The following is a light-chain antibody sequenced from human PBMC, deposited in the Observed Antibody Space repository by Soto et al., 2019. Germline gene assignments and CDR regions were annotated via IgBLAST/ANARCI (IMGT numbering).Light chain of an antibody. CDR1: QSVSRY. Sequence: EIVLTQSPATLSLSPGERATLSCRASQSVSRYLAWYQQKPGQAPRLLIHDASSRATGIPARFSGSGSGTDFTLTIRSLEPEDFAVYYCQQRTNWPQLTFGGGTKVEIK. V-gene: IGKV3-11*01. CDR3: QQRTNWPQLT. CDR2: DAS. J-gene: IGKJ4*01.